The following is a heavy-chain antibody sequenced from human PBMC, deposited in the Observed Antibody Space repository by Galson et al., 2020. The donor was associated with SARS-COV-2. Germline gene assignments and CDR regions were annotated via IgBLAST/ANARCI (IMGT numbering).Heavy chain of an antibody. Sequence: ETSETLSLTCTVSGGSISSYYWSWIRQPPGKGLEWIGYIYYSGSTNYNPSLKSRVTISVDTSKNQFSLKLSSVTAADTAVYYCARLSWLRGRFDYWGQGTLVTVSS. J-gene: IGHJ4*02. CDR1: GGSISSYY. CDR2: IYYSGST. D-gene: IGHD3-22*01. V-gene: IGHV4-59*08. CDR3: ARLSWLRGRFDY.